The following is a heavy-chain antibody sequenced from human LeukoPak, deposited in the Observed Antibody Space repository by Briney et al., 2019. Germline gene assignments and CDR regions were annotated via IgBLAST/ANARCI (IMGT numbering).Heavy chain of an antibody. CDR2: IKQDGSEK. Sequence: QPGGSLRLSCAASGFTFSSYWMSWVRQAPGKGLEWVANIKQDGSEKYYEDSVKGRFTISRDNAKNSLYLQMNSLRAEDTAVYYCARVDDYAPLSAKYGMDVWGQGTTVTVSS. CDR1: GFTFSSYW. V-gene: IGHV3-7*01. D-gene: IGHD4-17*01. J-gene: IGHJ6*02. CDR3: ARVDDYAPLSAKYGMDV.